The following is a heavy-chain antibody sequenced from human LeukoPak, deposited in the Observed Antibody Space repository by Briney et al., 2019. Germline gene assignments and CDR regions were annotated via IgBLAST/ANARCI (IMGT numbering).Heavy chain of an antibody. CDR3: ARKGVTGSGYTDY. Sequence: PGGSLRLSCTASGFTFGDYAMSWVRQAPGKGLEWVGFIRSKAYGGTTEYAASVKGRFTISRDNAKNSLYLQMNSLRAEDTAVYYCARKGVTGSGYTDYWGQGTLVTVSS. V-gene: IGHV3-49*04. D-gene: IGHD3-3*01. CDR2: IRSKAYGGTT. J-gene: IGHJ4*02. CDR1: GFTFGDYA.